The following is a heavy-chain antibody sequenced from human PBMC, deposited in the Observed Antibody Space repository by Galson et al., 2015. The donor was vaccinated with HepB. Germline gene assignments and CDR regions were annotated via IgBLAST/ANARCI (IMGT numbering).Heavy chain of an antibody. J-gene: IGHJ6*02. D-gene: IGHD3-3*01. CDR2: IKQDGSEK. CDR1: FTFSSYW. V-gene: IGHV3-7*03. Sequence: FTFSSYWMSWVRQAPGKGLEWVANIKQDGSEKYYVDSVKGRFTISRDNAKNSLYLQMNSLRAEDTAVYYCAREGEWLLYRYYYYYGMDVWGQGTTVTVSS. CDR3: AREGEWLLYRYYYYYGMDV.